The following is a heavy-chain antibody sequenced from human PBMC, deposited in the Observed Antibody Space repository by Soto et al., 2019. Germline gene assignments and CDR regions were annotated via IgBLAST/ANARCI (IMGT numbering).Heavy chain of an antibody. D-gene: IGHD1-1*01. J-gene: IGHJ5*02. CDR1: GFTFGDYA. V-gene: IGHV3-49*03. CDR3: TRDVTTGTTFSPWFDP. CDR2: IRSKAYGGTT. Sequence: PGGSLRLSCTASGFTFGDYAMSWFRQAPGKGLEWVGFIRSKAYGGTTEYAASVKGRFTISRDDSKSIAYLQMNSLKTEDTAVYYCTRDVTTGTTFSPWFDPWGQGTLVTVSS.